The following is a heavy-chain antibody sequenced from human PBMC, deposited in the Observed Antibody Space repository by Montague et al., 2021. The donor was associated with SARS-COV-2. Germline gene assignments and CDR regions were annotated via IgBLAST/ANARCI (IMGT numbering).Heavy chain of an antibody. J-gene: IGHJ2*01. D-gene: IGHD5-12*01. V-gene: IGHV4-59*01. CDR3: AGDRGRFWYFDL. Sequence: SETLSLTCTVSGGSISSCSCNWVRHSPGKGLGLMWNSNNSGSTKYNHNLKIRVHITVDTSKSQMYLRLNSVTAADTAVYYCAGDRGRFWYFDLWGRGTLVTVSS. CDR1: GGSISSCS. CDR2: SNNSGST.